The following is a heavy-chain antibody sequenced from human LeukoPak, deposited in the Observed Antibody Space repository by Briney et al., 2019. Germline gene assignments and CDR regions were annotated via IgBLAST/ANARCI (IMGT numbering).Heavy chain of an antibody. Sequence: GGSLRLSCAASGFTFSSYEMNWVRQAPGKGLEWVAVISYDGSNKYYADSVKGRFTISRDNSKNTLYLQMNSLRAEDTAVYYCAKNEGTGQWELPGYWGQGTLVTVSS. CDR3: AKNEGTGQWELPGY. CDR2: ISYDGSNK. CDR1: GFTFSSYE. V-gene: IGHV3-30*18. J-gene: IGHJ4*02. D-gene: IGHD1-26*01.